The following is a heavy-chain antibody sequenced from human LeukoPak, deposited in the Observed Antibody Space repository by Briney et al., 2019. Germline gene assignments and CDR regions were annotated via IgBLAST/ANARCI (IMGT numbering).Heavy chain of an antibody. Sequence: GGSLRLSCAASGFSFTSYWMHWVRQPPGKGLMWDARVDHGGSGTAYADAVTGRFTISRDNAKNTVYLQMNSLILEDTAVYYCVTDLGWGQGTLVSVSS. CDR1: GFSFTSYW. CDR3: VTDLG. J-gene: IGHJ4*02. V-gene: IGHV3-74*01. CDR2: VDHGGSGT.